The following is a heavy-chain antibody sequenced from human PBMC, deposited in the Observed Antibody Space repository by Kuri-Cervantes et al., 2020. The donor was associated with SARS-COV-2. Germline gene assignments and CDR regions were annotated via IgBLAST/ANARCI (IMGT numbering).Heavy chain of an antibody. CDR1: GFTFSSYE. D-gene: IGHD5-18*01. V-gene: IGHV3-48*03. Sequence: GGSLRLSCAASGFTFSSYEMNWVRQAPGKGLEWVSYISSSGNTIYYADSVKGRFAISRDNAKNSLYLQMNSLRAEDTAVYYCAGVEGVTTDYWGQGTLVTVSS. CDR3: AGVEGVTTDY. CDR2: ISSSGNTI. J-gene: IGHJ4*02.